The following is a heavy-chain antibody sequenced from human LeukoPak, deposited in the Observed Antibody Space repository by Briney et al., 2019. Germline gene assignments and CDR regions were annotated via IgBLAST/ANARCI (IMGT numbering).Heavy chain of an antibody. D-gene: IGHD3-10*01. V-gene: IGHV3-23*01. Sequence: PGGSLRLSCAASGFTFSSYGMSWVRQTPGKGLEWVSRVSASGGRTYYADSVKGRFTISRDNSKNTMSLQMNNLRADDTAVYFCAKSYASGSFYDYWGRGTLVTVSS. CDR3: AKSYASGSFYDY. CDR1: GFTFSSYG. CDR2: VSASGGRT. J-gene: IGHJ4*02.